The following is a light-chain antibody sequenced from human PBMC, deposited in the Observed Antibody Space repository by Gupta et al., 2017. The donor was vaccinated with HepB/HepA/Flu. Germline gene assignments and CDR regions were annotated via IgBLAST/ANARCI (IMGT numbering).Light chain of an antibody. CDR3: CANGGSGPLV. J-gene: IGLJ2*01. Sequence: QSALNQPASVSRSPGPSLSISCTRTNNAVGGYNLVSLDRQHAGEGHKLIIYEVTERAAEGSNRFSGSKSDNAASRTISGLQREDEADYYCCANGGSGPLVFGGGTKVTVL. CDR1: NNAVGGYNL. V-gene: IGLV2-23*02. CDR2: EVT.